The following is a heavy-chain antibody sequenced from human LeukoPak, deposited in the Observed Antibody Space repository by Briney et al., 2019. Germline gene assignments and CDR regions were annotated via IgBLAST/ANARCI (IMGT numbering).Heavy chain of an antibody. D-gene: IGHD4-23*01. CDR1: GGSISSYY. J-gene: IGHJ4*02. CDR2: IYYSGST. CDR3: ARAGGGNSYYFDY. V-gene: IGHV4-59*01. Sequence: SETLSLTCTVSGGSISSYYWSWIRQPPGKGLEWIGYIYYSGSTNYNPSPKSRVTISVDTSKNQFSLKLSSVTAADTAVYYCARAGGGNSYYFDYWGQGTLVTVSS.